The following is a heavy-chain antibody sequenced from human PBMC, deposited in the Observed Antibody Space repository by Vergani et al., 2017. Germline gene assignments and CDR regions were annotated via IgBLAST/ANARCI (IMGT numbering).Heavy chain of an antibody. J-gene: IGHJ4*02. CDR2: IYTSGST. D-gene: IGHD3-22*01. CDR1: GGSISSYY. Sequence: QVQLQESGPGLVKPSETLSLTCTVSGGSISSYYWSWIRQPAGKGLEWIGRIYTSGSTNYNPSLKSRVTMSVDTSKNQFSLKLSSVTAADTAVYYCARDLSRYYDSSGYYLSFDYWGQGTLVIVSS. CDR3: ARDLSRYYDSSGYYLSFDY. V-gene: IGHV4-4*07.